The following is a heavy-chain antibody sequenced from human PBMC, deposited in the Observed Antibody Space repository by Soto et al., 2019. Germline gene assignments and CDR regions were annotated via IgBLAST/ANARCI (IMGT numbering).Heavy chain of an antibody. Sequence: EVQLLESVGGLVQPGGSLRLSCAASGFTVSSNYMNWVRQSPGRGLELLSVIYAGGGGSSYYAESVKGRLTISRDDCKNLVYHKRYSLRAEDTAVYYCAREIPSGWTAFDCWGKGHQVTVSS. V-gene: IGHV3-66*01. CDR2: IYAGGGGSS. CDR3: AREIPSGWTAFDC. CDR1: GFTVSSNY. D-gene: IGHD6-19*01. J-gene: IGHJ4*02.